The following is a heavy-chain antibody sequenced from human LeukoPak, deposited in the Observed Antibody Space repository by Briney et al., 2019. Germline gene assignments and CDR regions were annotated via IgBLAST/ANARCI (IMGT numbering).Heavy chain of an antibody. V-gene: IGHV3-30*18. J-gene: IGHJ4*02. CDR3: AKDSPSGMLDY. D-gene: IGHD1-26*01. CDR1: GFTFSSYG. CDR2: ISYDGSNK. Sequence: GGSPRLSCAASGFTFSSYGMHWVRQAPGKGLQWVAVISYDGSNKYYADSVKGRFTISRDNSKNTLYLQMNSLRAEDTAVYYCAKDSPSGMLDYWGQGNLVTVSS.